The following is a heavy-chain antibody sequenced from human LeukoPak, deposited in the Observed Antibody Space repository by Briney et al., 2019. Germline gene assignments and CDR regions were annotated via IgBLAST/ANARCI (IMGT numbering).Heavy chain of an antibody. Sequence: LSLTCTVSGGSISSSSYYWGWIRQAPGKGLEWVSYITSSSSTIYYADSVKGRFTISRDNAKNSLYLQMNSLRAEDTAVYYCARDGHYDILTGYFQDWGQGTLVTVSS. CDR3: ARDGHYDILTGYFQD. CDR2: ITSSSSTI. D-gene: IGHD3-9*01. CDR1: GGSISSSSYY. V-gene: IGHV3-11*01. J-gene: IGHJ1*01.